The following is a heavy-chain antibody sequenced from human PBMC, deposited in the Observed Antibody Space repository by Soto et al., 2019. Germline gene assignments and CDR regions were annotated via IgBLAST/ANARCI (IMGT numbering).Heavy chain of an antibody. CDR2: MNPNGGNT. CDR3: ARGRGYSYGYVFDY. Sequence: ASVKVSCKASGYTFTSYDINWVRQATGQGLEWMGWMNPNGGNTVYAQKFQGRVTMTRNTSISTAYMELSSLRSEDTAVYYCARGRGYSYGYVFDYWGQGTLVTVSS. V-gene: IGHV1-8*01. J-gene: IGHJ4*02. D-gene: IGHD5-18*01. CDR1: GYTFTSYD.